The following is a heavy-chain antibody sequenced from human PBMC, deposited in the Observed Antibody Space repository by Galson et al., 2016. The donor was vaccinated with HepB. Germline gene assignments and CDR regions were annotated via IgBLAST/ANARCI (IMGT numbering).Heavy chain of an antibody. CDR2: IIPIYDTT. CDR3: ARGPGSWQLRHGYYHGVDV. Sequence: SVKVSCKAFGDSITSYAISWVRQAPGQGLEWMGGIIPIYDTTNYAQKFQGRVIITADEVTSTAYMELSSLISEDTAVYYCARGPGSWQLRHGYYHGVDVWGQGTTVIVSS. D-gene: IGHD3-10*01. CDR1: GDSITSYA. J-gene: IGHJ6*02. V-gene: IGHV1-69*13.